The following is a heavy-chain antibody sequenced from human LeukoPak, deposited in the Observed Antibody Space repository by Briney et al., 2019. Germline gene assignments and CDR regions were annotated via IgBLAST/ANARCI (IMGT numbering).Heavy chain of an antibody. CDR3: AREGGPYRPLDY. Sequence: SGTLSLTCGVSGGSITNTNYWTWVRQPPGKGLEWIGEVNLQGSTNYNPSLMGRVAISVDTSENHISLQLTSVTAADTGVYYCAREGGPYRPLDYSGQGTLVTVSS. J-gene: IGHJ4*02. V-gene: IGHV4-4*02. CDR2: VNLQGST. CDR1: GGSITNTNY.